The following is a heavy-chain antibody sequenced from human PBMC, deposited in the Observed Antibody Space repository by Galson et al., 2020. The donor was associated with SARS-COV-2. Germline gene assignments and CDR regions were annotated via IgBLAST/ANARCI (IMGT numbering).Heavy chain of an antibody. Sequence: PVNVPCNSPGDPITRYTITWVRQARGQGLEWKGRIIPIHGLANYAHESQCRLTITADKSTRTVYMELRYLTSEDTALYFCARGSSITAASQWWGQGTRITVSS. J-gene: IGHJ4*02. CDR3: ARGSSITAASQW. V-gene: IGHV1-69*10. D-gene: IGHD1-20*01. CDR1: GDPITRYT. CDR2: IIPIHGLA.